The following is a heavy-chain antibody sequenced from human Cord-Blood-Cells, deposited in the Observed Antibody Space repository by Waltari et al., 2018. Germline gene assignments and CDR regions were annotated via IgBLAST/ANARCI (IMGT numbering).Heavy chain of an antibody. D-gene: IGHD3-16*01. J-gene: IGHJ3*02. CDR3: ARFGMGVDAFDI. V-gene: IGHV1-18*04. CDR1: GYTFTSYG. Sequence: QVQLVQSGAEVKQPAASVKVSCKASGYTFTSYGIRWVRQAPGQGLEWMGWISANNGNTHYARTLEGRVTMTTDTSTSTEYMAVRRLSSDGTAVSYCARFGMGVDAFDILGQGTMVTVSS. CDR2: ISANNGNT.